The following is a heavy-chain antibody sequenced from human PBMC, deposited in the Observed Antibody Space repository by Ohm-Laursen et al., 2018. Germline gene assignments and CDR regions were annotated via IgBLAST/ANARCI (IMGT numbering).Heavy chain of an antibody. V-gene: IGHV1-18*01. CDR1: GYTFTCYG. CDR2: ISAHKGNT. D-gene: IGHD6-13*01. J-gene: IGHJ6*02. Sequence: ASVTASCQASGYTFTCYGISWARQAPGQGLEWLGWISAHKGNTKNVQKGQGRVSMTTDTSTRTANMELWSLRSDDTAVYYCARSGGRSSCYLCPDVWGRGTTVTVSS. CDR3: ARSGGRSSCYLCPDV.